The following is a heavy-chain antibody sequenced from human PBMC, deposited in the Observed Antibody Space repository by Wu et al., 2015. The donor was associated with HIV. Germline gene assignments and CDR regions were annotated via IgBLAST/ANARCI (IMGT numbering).Heavy chain of an antibody. CDR1: GYTFTAFH. CDR2: IIPSSGDT. CDR3: ARQRAYTSGWYIFDS. D-gene: IGHD6-19*01. V-gene: IGHV1-2*02. Sequence: QVQLLQSGAEVKKPGASVEISCRVSGYTFTAFHMHWIRQAPGQRPEWMGWIIPSSGDTALSENLRDRLTMTRDTSIDTAYLHLSRLTPDDTALYYCARQRAYTSGWYIFDSWGQGTLVTVSS. J-gene: IGHJ5*01.